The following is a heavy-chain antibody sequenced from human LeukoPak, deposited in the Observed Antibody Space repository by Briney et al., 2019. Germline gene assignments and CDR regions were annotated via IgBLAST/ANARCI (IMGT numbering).Heavy chain of an antibody. J-gene: IGHJ4*02. CDR1: GFTFSSYG. CDR3: ARDSNWGSDY. CDR2: TSYDGSNK. D-gene: IGHD7-27*01. V-gene: IGHV3-30*03. Sequence: GGSLRLSCAASGFTFSSYGMHWVRQAPGKGLEWVALTSYDGSNKYYADSVKGRFTISRDNSKNTLYLQMNSLRVEDTAVYYCARDSNWGSDYWGQGTLVTVSS.